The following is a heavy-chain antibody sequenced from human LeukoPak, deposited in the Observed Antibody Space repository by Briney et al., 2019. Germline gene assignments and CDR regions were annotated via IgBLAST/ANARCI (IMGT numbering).Heavy chain of an antibody. CDR2: ISSSGRTI. CDR3: ARDLVVTATPFDY. J-gene: IGHJ4*02. V-gene: IGHV3-48*03. Sequence: GGSLRLSCAASGFTFSNYAMNWVRQAPGKGLEWVSYISSSGRTIYYADSVKGRFTISRDNAKNFVYLQMNSLRAEDTAVYYCARDLVVTATPFDYWGQGTLVTVSS. D-gene: IGHD2-21*02. CDR1: GFTFSNYA.